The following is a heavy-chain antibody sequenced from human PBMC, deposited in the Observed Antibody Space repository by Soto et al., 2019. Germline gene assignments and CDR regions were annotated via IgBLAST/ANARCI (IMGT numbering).Heavy chain of an antibody. V-gene: IGHV4-4*07. D-gene: IGHD1-1*01. Sequence: SETLSLTCTVSCASISGFYWSWIRKSAGKGLEWIGRIYATGTTDYNPSLKSRVMMSVDTSKKQFSLKLRSVTAADTAVYYCVRDGTKTLRDWFDPCGQGSLVTVS. J-gene: IGHJ5*02. CDR2: IYATGTT. CDR1: CASISGFY. CDR3: VRDGTKTLRDWFDP.